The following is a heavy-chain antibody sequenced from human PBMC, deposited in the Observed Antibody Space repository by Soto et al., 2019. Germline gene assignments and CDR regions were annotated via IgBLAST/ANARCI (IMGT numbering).Heavy chain of an antibody. D-gene: IGHD3-10*01. J-gene: IGHJ6*02. CDR3: AKAPLFLWFGESKGMDV. CDR1: GFTFSSYA. CDR2: ISGSGGST. V-gene: IGHV3-23*01. Sequence: GRSLRLSCAAAGFTFSSYAMSWVRQAPGKGLEWVSAISGSGGSTYYADSVKGRFTISRDNSKNTLYLQMNSLRAEDTAVYYCAKAPLFLWFGESKGMDVWGQGTTVTVSS.